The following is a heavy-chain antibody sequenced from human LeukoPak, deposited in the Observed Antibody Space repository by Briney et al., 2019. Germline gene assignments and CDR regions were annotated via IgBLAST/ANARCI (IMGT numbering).Heavy chain of an antibody. V-gene: IGHV3-11*01. Sequence: GGSLRLSCAASGFTFSDYYMSWIRQAPGKGLEGVSYISSSGSIIYYADAVKGRFTISRDNAKNSLYLQMNSLRAEDTAVYYCARSVGGAARRLADDAFDIWGQGTMVTVSS. J-gene: IGHJ3*02. D-gene: IGHD6-6*01. CDR1: GFTFSDYY. CDR2: ISSSGSII. CDR3: ARSVGGAARRLADDAFDI.